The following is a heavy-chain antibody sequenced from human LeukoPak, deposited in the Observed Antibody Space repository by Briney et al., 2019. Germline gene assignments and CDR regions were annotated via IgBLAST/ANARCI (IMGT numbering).Heavy chain of an antibody. CDR2: IYYSGST. V-gene: IGHV4-39*01. D-gene: IGHD3-10*01. CDR3: ARPRYYYGSGSYPAADV. J-gene: IGHJ6*02. CDR1: GGSISSSSYY. Sequence: SETLSLTCTVSGGSISSSSYYWGWIRQPPGKGLEWIGSIYYSGSTYYNPSLKSRVTISVDTSKNQFSLKLSSVTAADTAVYYCARPRYYYGSGSYPAADVWGQGTTVTVSS.